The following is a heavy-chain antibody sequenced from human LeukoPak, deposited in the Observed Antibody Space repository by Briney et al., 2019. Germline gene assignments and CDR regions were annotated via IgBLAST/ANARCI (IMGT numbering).Heavy chain of an antibody. CDR2: ISGGGGST. CDR3: AKWNSSGLRAFDI. CDR1: GFTFSSYA. D-gene: IGHD6-19*01. Sequence: PGGSLRLSCAASGFTFSSYAMSWVRQAPGKGLEWVSAISGGGGSTYYADSVKGRFTISRDNSKNTLYLQMNSLRAEDTAVYYCAKWNSSGLRAFDIWGQGTMVTVSS. J-gene: IGHJ3*02. V-gene: IGHV3-23*01.